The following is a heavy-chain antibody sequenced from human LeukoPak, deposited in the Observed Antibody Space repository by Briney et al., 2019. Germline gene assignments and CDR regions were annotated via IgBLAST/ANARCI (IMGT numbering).Heavy chain of an antibody. CDR3: ARAQLLWSTGGVSDY. CDR2: INHSGST. Sequence: PSETLSLTCAVYGGSFSGYYWSWIRQPPGKGLEWIGEINHSGSTNYNPSLKSRVTISVDTSKNQFSLKLSSVTAADTAEYYCARAQLLWSTGGVSDYWGQGTLVTVSS. J-gene: IGHJ4*02. D-gene: IGHD3-10*01. CDR1: GGSFSGYY. V-gene: IGHV4-34*01.